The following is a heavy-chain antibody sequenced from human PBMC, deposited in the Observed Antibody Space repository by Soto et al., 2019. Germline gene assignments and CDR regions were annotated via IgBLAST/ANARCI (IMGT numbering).Heavy chain of an antibody. CDR3: ASSTTGGYYDSSGYPMDFDY. V-gene: IGHV4-31*03. J-gene: IGHJ4*02. CDR2: IYYSGST. CDR1: GGSISSGDYY. D-gene: IGHD3-22*01. Sequence: SETLSLTCTVSGGSISSGDYYWSWIRQHPGKGLEWIGYIYYSGSTYYNPSLKSRVTISVDTSKNQFSLKLSPVTAADTAVYYCASSTTGGYYDSSGYPMDFDYWGQGTLVTVSS.